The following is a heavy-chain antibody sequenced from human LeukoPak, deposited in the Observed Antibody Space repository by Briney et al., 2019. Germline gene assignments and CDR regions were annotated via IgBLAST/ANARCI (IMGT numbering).Heavy chain of an antibody. V-gene: IGHV3-53*01. CDR3: ARVHSSGFYGLDV. CDR2: IYAGGNT. D-gene: IGHD3-22*01. CDR1: GFTFSRYA. J-gene: IGHJ6*02. Sequence: GGSLRLSCAASGFTFSRYAMSWVRQALGKGLEWVLVIYAGGNTNYADSVKGRFTISRDNSINTLYLQMNGLRAEDTAVYYCARVHSSGFYGLDVWGHGTTVTVSS.